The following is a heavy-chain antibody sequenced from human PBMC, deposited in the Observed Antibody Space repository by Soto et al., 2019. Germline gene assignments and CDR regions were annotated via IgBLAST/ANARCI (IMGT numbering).Heavy chain of an antibody. CDR3: ARAPTVTTGSYFDY. CDR1: GGTFSSYA. D-gene: IGHD4-4*01. V-gene: IGHV1-69*12. CDR2: IIPIFGTA. J-gene: IGHJ4*02. Sequence: QVQLVQSGAEVKKPGSSVQVSCKASGGTFSSYAISWVRQAPGQGLEWMGGIIPIFGTANYAQKFQGRVTITADESTSTAYMELSSLRSEDTAVYYCARAPTVTTGSYFDYWGQGTLVTVSS.